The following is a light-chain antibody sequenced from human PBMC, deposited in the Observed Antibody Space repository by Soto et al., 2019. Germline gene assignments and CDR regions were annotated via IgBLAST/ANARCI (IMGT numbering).Light chain of an antibody. V-gene: IGLV2-23*01. CDR1: SSDVGSYNL. Sequence: QSALTQPASVSGSPGQSITISCTGTSSDVGSYNLVSWYQQHPGKAPKLMIYEGSKRPSGVSNRFSGSKSGNTASLTISGLQAEDEADYYCCSYAGGKVFGSGTQLTVL. CDR2: EGS. CDR3: CSYAGGKV. J-gene: IGLJ6*01.